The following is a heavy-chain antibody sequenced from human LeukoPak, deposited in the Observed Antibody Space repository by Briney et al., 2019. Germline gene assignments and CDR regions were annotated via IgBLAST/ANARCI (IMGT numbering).Heavy chain of an antibody. V-gene: IGHV3-7*01. CDR1: GFTFTSYW. D-gene: IGHD2-8*01. CDR2: MNLDGREK. CDR3: ARDATYCTNGVCYTRFDY. Sequence: GGSLRLSCTASGFTFTSYWMSWVRQAPGKGLERVARMNLDGREKYYVDSVKGRFTISRDNAKTSLYLEMNSLRAEDTAVYYCARDATYCTNGVCYTRFDYWGQGTLDTVSS. J-gene: IGHJ4*02.